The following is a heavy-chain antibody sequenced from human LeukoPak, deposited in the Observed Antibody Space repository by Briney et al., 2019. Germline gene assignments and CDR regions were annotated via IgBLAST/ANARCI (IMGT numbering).Heavy chain of an antibody. D-gene: IGHD6-13*01. CDR3: ARGYSSSWYDY. CDR1: GFTFDDYG. Sequence: GGSLRLSCAASGFTFDDYGMSWVRQAPRKGLEWVSGINWNGGSTGYADSVKGRFTISRDNAKNSLYLQMNSLRVEDTAVYYCARGYSSSWYDYWGQGTLVTVSS. V-gene: IGHV3-20*04. CDR2: INWNGGST. J-gene: IGHJ4*02.